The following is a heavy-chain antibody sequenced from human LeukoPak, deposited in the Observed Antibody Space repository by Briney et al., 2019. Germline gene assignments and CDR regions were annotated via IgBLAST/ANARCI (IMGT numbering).Heavy chain of an antibody. V-gene: IGHV4-59*01. Sequence: SKTLSLTCTVSGGSISSYYWSWIRQPPGKGLEWIGYIYYSGSTNYNPSLKSRVTISVDTSKNQFSLKLSSVTAADTAVYYCARGREQLGYYFDYWGQGTLVTVSS. CDR2: IYYSGST. CDR3: ARGREQLGYYFDY. J-gene: IGHJ4*02. CDR1: GGSISSYY. D-gene: IGHD6-13*01.